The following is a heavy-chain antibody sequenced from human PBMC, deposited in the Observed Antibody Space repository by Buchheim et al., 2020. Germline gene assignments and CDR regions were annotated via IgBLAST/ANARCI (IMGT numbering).Heavy chain of an antibody. CDR2: VYHDGRDQ. Sequence: QVQLVESGGDVVQPGRSLRLSYAASGFPFNSYGMHWVRQAPGKGLEWVALVYHDGRDQYYGDAVRGRFTISRDNFKNTLYLQMNSLSVEDSAVYYCVRGVITFGGVPDFWGQGTL. CDR1: GFPFNSYG. D-gene: IGHD3-16*01. J-gene: IGHJ4*02. CDR3: VRGVITFGGVPDF. V-gene: IGHV3-33*01.